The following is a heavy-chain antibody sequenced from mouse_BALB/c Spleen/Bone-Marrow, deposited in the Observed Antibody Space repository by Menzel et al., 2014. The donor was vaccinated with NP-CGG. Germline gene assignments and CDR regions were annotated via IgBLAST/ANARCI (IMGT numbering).Heavy chain of an antibody. CDR3: ARYRSYAMDY. V-gene: IGHV1-9*01. J-gene: IGHJ4*01. D-gene: IGHD2-14*01. Sequence: LMESGAELMKPGASVKISCKATGYTFSSLWIEWLKQRPGHGLEWIGEILPGSNGINYNEKFKGKATFTADTSSNTAYMQLSSLTSEDSAVYYCARYRSYAMDYWGQGTSVTVSS. CDR1: GYTFSSLW. CDR2: ILPGSNGI.